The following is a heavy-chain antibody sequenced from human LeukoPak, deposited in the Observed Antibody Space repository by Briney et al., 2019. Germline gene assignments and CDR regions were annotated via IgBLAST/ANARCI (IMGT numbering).Heavy chain of an antibody. J-gene: IGHJ4*02. CDR3: ARQTFGALYFDS. V-gene: IGHV4-61*02. CDR2: IYNSGST. D-gene: IGHD3-10*01. CDR1: GGSISRGSYY. Sequence: PSETLSLTCVVSGGSISRGSYYWNWIRQPAGKGLEWTGRIYNSGSTNYNPSLKSRVTISADMSRNQLSLQLTSVTAADTAMYYCARQTFGALYFDSWGQGALVIVSS.